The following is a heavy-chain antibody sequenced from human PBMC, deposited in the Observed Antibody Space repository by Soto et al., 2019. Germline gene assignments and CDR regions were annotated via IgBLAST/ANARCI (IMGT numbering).Heavy chain of an antibody. CDR3: EKARGATKSFDY. Sequence: GSLRLSCAASGFTFDDYTMHWVRQAPGKGLEWVSLISWDGGSTYYADSVKGRFTISRDNSKNSLYLQMNSLRTEDTALYYCEKARGATKSFDYWGQGTLVTVSS. CDR1: GFTFDDYT. D-gene: IGHD1-26*01. CDR2: ISWDGGST. V-gene: IGHV3-43*01. J-gene: IGHJ4*02.